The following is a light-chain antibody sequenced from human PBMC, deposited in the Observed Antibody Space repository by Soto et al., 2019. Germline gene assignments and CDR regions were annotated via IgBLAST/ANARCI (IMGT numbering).Light chain of an antibody. Sequence: EVVLKQSPGTLSLSPGERATLXXRASQSVSSNLAWYQQKPGQAPXLLIYGASTRATCIPARFSGIESLTEFTLTISSLQSEDFAVYYCQQYNNWPRTFGQGTKVDI. CDR1: QSVSSN. J-gene: IGKJ1*01. CDR2: GAS. CDR3: QQYNNWPRT. V-gene: IGKV3-15*01.